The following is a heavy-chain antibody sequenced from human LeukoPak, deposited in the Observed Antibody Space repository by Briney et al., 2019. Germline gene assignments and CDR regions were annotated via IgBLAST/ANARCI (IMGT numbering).Heavy chain of an antibody. Sequence: PGGSLRLSCAASGSTFRSYVMRWVRQVPGKGLEWVSAITGDGGGTNHADSVKGRFTISRDNSKNTLYLQMNSLRAEDTAVYYCAKETSSGNFVTIDCWGQGTLVTVSS. D-gene: IGHD1-26*01. CDR3: AKETSSGNFVTIDC. CDR1: GSTFRSYV. J-gene: IGHJ4*02. CDR2: ITGDGGGT. V-gene: IGHV3-23*01.